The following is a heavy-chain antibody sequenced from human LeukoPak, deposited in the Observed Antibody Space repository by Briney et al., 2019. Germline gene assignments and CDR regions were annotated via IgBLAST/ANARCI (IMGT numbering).Heavy chain of an antibody. CDR3: ARQSGYSNGWPGGWFDP. Sequence: SETLSLTCTVSGASISSGGYYWSWIRQHPGKGLEWIGYIYYSGSTYYNPSLKSRVTISVDTSKNQFSLKLSSVTAADTAVYYCARQSGYSNGWPGGWFDPWGQGTLVTVSS. CDR2: IYYSGST. J-gene: IGHJ5*02. D-gene: IGHD6-19*01. V-gene: IGHV4-31*03. CDR1: GASISSGGYY.